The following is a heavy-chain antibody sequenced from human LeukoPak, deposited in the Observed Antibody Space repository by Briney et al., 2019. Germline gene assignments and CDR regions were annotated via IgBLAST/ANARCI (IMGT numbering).Heavy chain of an antibody. CDR2: IWYDGSQK. J-gene: IGHJ4*02. V-gene: IGHV3-33*03. CDR3: ARLYGANVGYLDY. CDR1: GYSFSSHG. D-gene: IGHD4-23*01. Sequence: GRSLRLSCAVSGYSFSSHGMHWVRQAPGQGLEWVAAIWYDGSQKYYADTVRSRFTVSRDNSENTLYLQMDSLRAEDTAGYYCARLYGANVGYLDYWGQGALVTVSS.